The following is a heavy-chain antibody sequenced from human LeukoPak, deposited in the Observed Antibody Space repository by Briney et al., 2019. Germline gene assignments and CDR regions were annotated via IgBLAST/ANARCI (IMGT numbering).Heavy chain of an antibody. CDR3: ARHNRELAAWYFDY. CDR2: IYYSGST. V-gene: IGHV4-59*08. D-gene: IGHD1-26*01. CDR1: GGSISSYY. Sequence: SETLSLTCTVSGGSISSYYWSWIRQPPGKGLEWIGYIYYSGSTNYNPSLKSRVTISVDTSKNQFSLKLSSVTAADTAVYYCARHNRELAAWYFDYWGQGTLVTVSS. J-gene: IGHJ4*02.